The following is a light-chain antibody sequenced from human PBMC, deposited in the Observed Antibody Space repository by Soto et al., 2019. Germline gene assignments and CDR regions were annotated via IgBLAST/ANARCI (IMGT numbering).Light chain of an antibody. J-gene: IGLJ2*01. V-gene: IGLV2-8*01. CDR3: SSYGGSNNLV. CDR2: EVS. CDR1: SSDVGGYNY. Sequence: QSVLTQPPSASGSPGQSVTISCTGTSSDVGGYNYVSWYQQYPDKAPKLMIYEVSKRPSGVPDRFSGSKSGNTASLTVSGLQAEDEADYYCSSYGGSNNLVFGGGTKLTVL.